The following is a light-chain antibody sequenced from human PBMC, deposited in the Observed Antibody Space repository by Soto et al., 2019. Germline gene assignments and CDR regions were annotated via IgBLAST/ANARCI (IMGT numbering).Light chain of an antibody. J-gene: IGKJ1*01. CDR3: PQHNNWPWT. CDR2: DAS. V-gene: IGKV3-11*01. Sequence: EIVLTQSPATLSLSPGARATLSCRASQSVSSYLAGYQQKHGQVPRLLIYDASNIATGIPARFSGSGSGTDFTLTISSLEPEDFAVYYCPQHNNWPWTCGQGTKVEIK. CDR1: QSVSSY.